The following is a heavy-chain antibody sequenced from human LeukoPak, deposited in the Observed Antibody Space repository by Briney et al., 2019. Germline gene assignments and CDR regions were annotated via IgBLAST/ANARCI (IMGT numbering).Heavy chain of an antibody. J-gene: IGHJ3*01. CDR2: MNSDGTSI. CDR1: RFTFTNYW. V-gene: IGHV3-74*01. Sequence: GGSLRLSCVVSRFTFTNYWMQWVRQVPGKGLVWVARMNSDGTSIIHADSVKGRFTISRDNAENTLYLQMNSLRPEDTALYYCARSQSGVFDVWGQGTMVIVSS. D-gene: IGHD2-15*01. CDR3: ARSQSGVFDV.